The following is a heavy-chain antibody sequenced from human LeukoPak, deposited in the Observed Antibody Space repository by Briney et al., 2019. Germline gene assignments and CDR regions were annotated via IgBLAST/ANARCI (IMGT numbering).Heavy chain of an antibody. CDR2: IYYSGST. D-gene: IGHD6-19*01. CDR3: ARDQWLGIDY. J-gene: IGHJ4*02. Sequence: SETLSLTCTVSGGSISSYYWSWIRQPPGKGLEWIGYIYYSGSTNYNPSLKSRVTISVDTSKNQSSLKLSSVTAADTAVYYCARDQWLGIDYWGQGTLVTVSS. V-gene: IGHV4-59*01. CDR1: GGSISSYY.